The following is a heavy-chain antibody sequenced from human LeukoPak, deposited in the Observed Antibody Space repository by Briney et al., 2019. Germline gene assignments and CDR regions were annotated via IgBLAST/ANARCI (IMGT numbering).Heavy chain of an antibody. J-gene: IGHJ4*02. V-gene: IGHV4-34*01. D-gene: IGHD2-2*01. CDR3: ARGARYCSSTSCYRSGYYFDY. Sequence: PSETLSLTCAVYGGSFSGYYWSWIRQPPGKGLEWIGEINHSGSTNYNPSLTSRVTISVDTSKNQFSLKLSSVTAADTAVYYCARGARYCSSTSCYRSGYYFDYWGQGTLVTVSS. CDR2: INHSGST. CDR1: GGSFSGYY.